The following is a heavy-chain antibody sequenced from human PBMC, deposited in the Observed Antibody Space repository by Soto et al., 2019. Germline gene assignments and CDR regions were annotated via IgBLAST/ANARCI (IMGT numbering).Heavy chain of an antibody. D-gene: IGHD6-13*01. CDR1: GGTFSSYT. V-gene: IGHV1-69*04. CDR2: IIPILGIA. Sequence: ASVKVSCKASGGTFSSYTISWVRQAPGQGLEWMGRIIPILGIANYAQKFQGRVTITADKSTSTAYMELSSLRSEDTAVYYCARDPLYSSSWRSWFDPWGQGTPLTVSS. CDR3: ARDPLYSSSWRSWFDP. J-gene: IGHJ5*02.